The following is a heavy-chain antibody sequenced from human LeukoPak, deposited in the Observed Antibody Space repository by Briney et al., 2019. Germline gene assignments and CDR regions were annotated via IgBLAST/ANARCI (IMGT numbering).Heavy chain of an antibody. D-gene: IGHD6-13*01. V-gene: IGHV3-7*01. CDR2: IKQDGSEK. CDR1: GFTFSSYW. Sequence: GGSLRLSCAASGFTFSSYWMSWVRQAPGKGLEWVANIKQDGSEKYYVDSVKGRFTISRDNAKNSLYLQMNSLRAEDTAVYYCARDLSGSWYVYFDYWGQGTLVTVSS. CDR3: ARDLSGSWYVYFDY. J-gene: IGHJ4*02.